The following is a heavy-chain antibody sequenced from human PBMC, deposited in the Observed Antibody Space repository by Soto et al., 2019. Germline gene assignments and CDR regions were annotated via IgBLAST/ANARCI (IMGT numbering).Heavy chain of an antibody. J-gene: IGHJ4*02. Sequence: QVQLVQSGAEVKKPGSSVKVSCKASGGTFGSYAFSWVRQAPGQGLEWMGGIIPVSGAAHYAQKFQGRVTITADESTCTAYMELSSLRSQDTAVYYCATALGCRSTSCTLDYWGQGTRIIVSS. CDR3: ATALGCRSTSCTLDY. CDR2: IIPVSGAA. CDR1: GGTFGSYA. V-gene: IGHV1-69*01. D-gene: IGHD2-2*01.